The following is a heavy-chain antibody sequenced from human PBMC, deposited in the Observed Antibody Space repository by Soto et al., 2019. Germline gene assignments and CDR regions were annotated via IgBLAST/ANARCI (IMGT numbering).Heavy chain of an antibody. D-gene: IGHD2-8*01. J-gene: IGHJ4*02. CDR1: GYTFTGYY. Sequence: GASVKVSCKASGYTFTGYYMHWVRQAPGQGLEWMGWINPNSGGTNYAQKFQGWVTMTRDTSISTAYMELSRLRSDDTAVYYCAITYPLLDMLATWGQGTLVTVSS. CDR2: INPNSGGT. CDR3: AITYPLLDMLAT. V-gene: IGHV1-2*04.